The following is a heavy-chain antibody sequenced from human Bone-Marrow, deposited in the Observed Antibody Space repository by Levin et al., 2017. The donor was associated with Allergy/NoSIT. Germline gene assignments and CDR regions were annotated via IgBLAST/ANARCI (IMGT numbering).Heavy chain of an antibody. J-gene: IGHJ6*02. Sequence: RASVKVSCKASGYTFTSNYMHWVRQAPGQGLEWMGIINPSGGSTSYAQKFQGRVTMTGDTSTTTVYMELSSLRYEDTAVYYCARDVGLLEWLLFGSYQYYGMDVWGQGTTVTVSS. CDR3: ARDVGLLEWLLFGSYQYYGMDV. D-gene: IGHD3-3*01. V-gene: IGHV1-46*01. CDR1: GYTFTSNY. CDR2: INPSGGST.